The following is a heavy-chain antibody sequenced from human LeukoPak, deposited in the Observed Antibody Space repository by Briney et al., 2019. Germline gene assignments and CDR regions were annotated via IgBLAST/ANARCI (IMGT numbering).Heavy chain of an antibody. Sequence: SQTLSLTCTVSGASVSSYFCSWISQHPGNGLEWIGYMYYSGSTNYNPSLKSRVTMSVDTSKNQFSLQLSSVTAADTAVYYCARLDNARGAFDYWGQGTLVTVSS. CDR1: GASVSSYF. CDR2: MYYSGST. J-gene: IGHJ4*02. CDR3: ARLDNARGAFDY. V-gene: IGHV4-59*02. D-gene: IGHD2-2*03.